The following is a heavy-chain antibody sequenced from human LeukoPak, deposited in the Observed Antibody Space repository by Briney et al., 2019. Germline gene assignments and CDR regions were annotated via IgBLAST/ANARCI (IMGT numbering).Heavy chain of an antibody. J-gene: IGHJ5*02. CDR3: ARGIATAGTFWFDP. CDR1: GGSITSYY. Sequence: SETLSLTCTVSGGSITSYYWSWIRQSPEKGLEWIGYIYYSGTTNYNPSLRNRVTISVDTSRSQFSLQLSSLTAADTAVYYCARGIATAGTFWFDPWGQGSLVTVSS. D-gene: IGHD6-13*01. CDR2: IYYSGTT. V-gene: IGHV4-59*01.